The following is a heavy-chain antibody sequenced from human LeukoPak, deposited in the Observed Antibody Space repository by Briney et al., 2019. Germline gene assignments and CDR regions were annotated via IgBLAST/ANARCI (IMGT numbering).Heavy chain of an antibody. V-gene: IGHV1-18*01. CDR2: ISAYNGNT. J-gene: IGHJ4*02. Sequence: ASVKVSCKASGYTFRSYGINWVRQAPGQGLEWMGWISAYNGNTNYAQNVQGRVTMTTDTSTSTVYMELRSLRSDDTAVYYCARVGGYYYESSGYCDFWGQGTLVTVSS. CDR3: ARVGGYYYESSGYCDF. D-gene: IGHD3-22*01. CDR1: GYTFRSYG.